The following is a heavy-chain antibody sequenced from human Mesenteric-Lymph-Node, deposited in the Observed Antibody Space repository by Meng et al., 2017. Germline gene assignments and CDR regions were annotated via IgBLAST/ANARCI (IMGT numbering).Heavy chain of an antibody. CDR3: ARVSSGWDYFDY. D-gene: IGHD6-19*01. J-gene: IGHJ4*02. CDR2: IYYSGST. CDR1: GGSMSSGNYY. V-gene: IGHV4-31*03. Sequence: VRRQESGPGLVGPSQTLSLPCTVSGGSMSSGNYYWSWIRQHPGKGLEWIGYIYYSGSTYYNPSLKRRVIISIDTSKNQFSLNLRSVTAADTAVYYCARVSSGWDYFDYWGQGTLVTVSS.